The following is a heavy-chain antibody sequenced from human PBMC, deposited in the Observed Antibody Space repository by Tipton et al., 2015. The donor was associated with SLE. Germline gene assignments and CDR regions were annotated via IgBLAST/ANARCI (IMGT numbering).Heavy chain of an antibody. D-gene: IGHD2-15*01. CDR1: GYSFASYW. J-gene: IGHJ3*02. CDR3: ARPRHVAAPNHAFDI. Sequence: QLVQSGAEVKKPGESLKISCKGSGYSFASYWIGWVRQMPGKGLEWVGLIYPADSDTRSSPSFQGPVTISVDKSISTAYLQWSSLKASDTAMYYCARPRHVAAPNHAFDIWGQGTLVTVSS. CDR2: IYPADSDT. V-gene: IGHV5-51*03.